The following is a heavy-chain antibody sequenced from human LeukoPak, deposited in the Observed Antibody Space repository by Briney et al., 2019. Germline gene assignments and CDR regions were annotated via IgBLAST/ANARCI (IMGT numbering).Heavy chain of an antibody. CDR2: IYYSGST. CDR3: ARAAAGTGDYYYYYMDV. CDR1: GGSISSGGYS. J-gene: IGHJ6*03. D-gene: IGHD6-13*01. Sequence: SETLSLTCAVSGGSISSGGYSWSWIRQPPGKGLEWIGYIYYSGSTYYNPSLKSRVTISVDTSKNQFSLKLSSVTAADTAVYYCARAAAGTGDYYYYYMDVWGKGTTVTISS. V-gene: IGHV4-30-4*07.